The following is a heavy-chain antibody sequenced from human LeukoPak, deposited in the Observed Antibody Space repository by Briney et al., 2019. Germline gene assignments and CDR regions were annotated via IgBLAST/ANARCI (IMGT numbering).Heavy chain of an antibody. V-gene: IGHV3-23*01. Sequence: PGGSLRLSCAASGFTFSSYGMSWVRQAPGKGLEWVSAISGSGGSTYYADSVKGRFTISRDNSKNTLYLQMNSLRAEDTAVYYCAKDRAVTITPDAFDIWGQGTMVTVSS. D-gene: IGHD4-17*01. CDR1: GFTFSSYG. J-gene: IGHJ3*02. CDR2: ISGSGGST. CDR3: AKDRAVTITPDAFDI.